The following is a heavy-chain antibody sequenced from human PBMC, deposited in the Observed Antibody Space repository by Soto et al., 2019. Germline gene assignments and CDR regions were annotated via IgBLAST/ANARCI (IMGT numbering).Heavy chain of an antibody. CDR1: GYSFTNYY. V-gene: IGHV1-46*03. Sequence: ASVKVSCKASGYSFTNYYMHWVRQAPGQGLEYMGVIHPNGGGTSYAQKFQGRVTMTSDTSTSTVYMELSSLRSEDTAVYYCARGGPIAAAGDWFDPWGQGTLVPVSS. CDR3: ARGGPIAAAGDWFDP. J-gene: IGHJ5*02. D-gene: IGHD6-13*01. CDR2: IHPNGGGT.